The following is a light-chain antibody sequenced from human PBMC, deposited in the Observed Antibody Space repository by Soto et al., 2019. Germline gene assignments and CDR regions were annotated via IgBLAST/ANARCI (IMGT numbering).Light chain of an antibody. Sequence: LGMTQSPATLSVSPGDKATFSCRAIPIVSNNLAWYQQKPGQAPRHLIYVASTLATGVPARFSGSGSGTEFTLTISSLESEDFAVYYCQHYNNWPLTFGGGTKVETK. J-gene: IGKJ4*01. CDR3: QHYNNWPLT. CDR1: PIVSNN. CDR2: VAS. V-gene: IGKV3-15*01.